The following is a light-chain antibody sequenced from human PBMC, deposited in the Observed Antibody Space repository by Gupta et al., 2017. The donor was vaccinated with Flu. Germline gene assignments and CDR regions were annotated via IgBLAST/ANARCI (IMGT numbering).Light chain of an antibody. CDR1: SRNVGGYTY. CDR2: DVN. V-gene: IGLV2-11*01. J-gene: IGLJ1*01. Sequence: QSALTQPRSVSGSPKQSVTISCTGTSRNVGGYTYVSWYQQHPGKAPKLIIYDVNKRPSGVPDRFSGSKSGNTASLTISGLLPEDEADYYCCSYAGSYTFYVFGTGTKVTVL. CDR3: CSYAGSYTFYV.